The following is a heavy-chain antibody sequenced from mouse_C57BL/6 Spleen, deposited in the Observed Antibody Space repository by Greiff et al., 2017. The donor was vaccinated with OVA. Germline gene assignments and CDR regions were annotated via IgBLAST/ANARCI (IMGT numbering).Heavy chain of an antibody. J-gene: IGHJ2*01. CDR2: IDPSDSET. D-gene: IGHD2-2*01. V-gene: IGHV1-52*01. CDR1: GYTFTSYW. Sequence: QVQLKQPGAELVRPGSSVKLSCKASGYTFTSYWMHWVKQRPIQGLEWIGNIDPSDSETHYNQKFKDKATLTVDKSSSTAYMQLSSLTSEDSAVYYCARGGLRLGYYFDYWGQGTTLTVSS. CDR3: ARGGLRLGYYFDY.